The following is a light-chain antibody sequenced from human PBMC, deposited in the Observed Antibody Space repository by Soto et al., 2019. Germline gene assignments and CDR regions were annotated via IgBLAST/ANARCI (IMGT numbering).Light chain of an antibody. Sequence: EIMLTQSPATLSLSPGERATLSCRASQSVSSDLAWFQQKRGQPPRLLIYDVSTRATGIPARFSGSGSGTEFTLTISSLQSEDFAVYYCHQYNNRKTFGQGTKVEIK. CDR2: DVS. CDR1: QSVSSD. J-gene: IGKJ1*01. CDR3: HQYNNRKT. V-gene: IGKV3-15*01.